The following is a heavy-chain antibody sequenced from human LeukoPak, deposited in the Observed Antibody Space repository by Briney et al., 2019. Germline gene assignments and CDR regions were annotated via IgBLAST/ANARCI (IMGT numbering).Heavy chain of an antibody. CDR3: AKGGHCSSTDCHDGRMDV. CDR2: ISGSASHT. J-gene: IGHJ6*04. Sequence: PGGSLRLSRAASGFTFSDYAMSWVRQAPGKGLEWVSVISGSASHTYYADSVKGRFTISRDNSKNTLYLQMSSLRAEDTAVYSCAKGGHCSSTDCHDGRMDVWGKGTTVTVSS. CDR1: GFTFSDYA. V-gene: IGHV3-23*01. D-gene: IGHD2-2*01.